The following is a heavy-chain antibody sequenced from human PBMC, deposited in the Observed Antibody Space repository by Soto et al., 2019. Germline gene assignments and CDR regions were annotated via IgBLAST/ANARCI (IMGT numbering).Heavy chain of an antibody. CDR3: AKGRPGVAAAPDY. J-gene: IGHJ4*02. CDR2: ASGSGSGT. Sequence: EVQLLESGGGSVHPGASLRLSCAASGFTFSDFAMAWVRQAPGKGLEWVSSASGSGSGTYYADSVKGRFTISRDNSKNTLCLHMTNLRAGDTALYFCAKGRPGVAAAPDYWGQGTLVTVSS. CDR1: GFTFSDFA. V-gene: IGHV3-23*01. D-gene: IGHD2-21*01.